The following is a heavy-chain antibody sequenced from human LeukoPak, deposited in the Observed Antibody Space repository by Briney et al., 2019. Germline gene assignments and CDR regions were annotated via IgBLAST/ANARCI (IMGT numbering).Heavy chain of an antibody. CDR3: ARDWNYGGGFDY. CDR2: ISSYSSTL. D-gene: IGHD3-16*01. V-gene: IGHV3-48*01. CDR1: GFTFSSYN. J-gene: IGHJ4*02. Sequence: GGSLRLSCAASGFTFSSYNMNWVRQAPEKGLEWVSYISSYSSTLYYADSVKGRFTISRDNAKNSLYLQMNTLRAEDTAVYYCARDWNYGGGFDYWGQGTLVTVSS.